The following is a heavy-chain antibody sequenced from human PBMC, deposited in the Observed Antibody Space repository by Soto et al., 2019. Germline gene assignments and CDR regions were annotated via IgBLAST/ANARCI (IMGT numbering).Heavy chain of an antibody. CDR3: ANDRRAGGNYGFDSDF. CDR1: GFTFSSYG. Sequence: EVQLLESGGGLVQPGGSLRLSCAASGFTFSSYGMTWVHQAPGKGLEWVSFSSATGAGTYYADSVKGRFTISRDNTNTTQYLQMTSLRADDTAVYYCANDRRAGGNYGFDSDFWGQGALVIVSS. V-gene: IGHV3-23*01. J-gene: IGHJ4*02. CDR2: SSATGAGT. D-gene: IGHD1-7*01.